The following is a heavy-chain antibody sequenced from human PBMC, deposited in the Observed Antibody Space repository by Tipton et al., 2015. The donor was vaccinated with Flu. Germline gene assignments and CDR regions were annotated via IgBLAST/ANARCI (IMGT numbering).Heavy chain of an antibody. CDR3: ARAWAAAGSA. V-gene: IGHV3-7*01. D-gene: IGHD6-13*01. CDR2: INQDGSQI. J-gene: IGHJ5*02. CDR1: GFTLTNYW. Sequence: GSLRLSCAASGFTLTNYWVTWVRQAPGKGLEWVANINQDGSQIHYVDSVKGRFTISRDNAKNSLYLQMNSLRSEDTAVYYCARAWAAAGSAWGQGTLVTVSS.